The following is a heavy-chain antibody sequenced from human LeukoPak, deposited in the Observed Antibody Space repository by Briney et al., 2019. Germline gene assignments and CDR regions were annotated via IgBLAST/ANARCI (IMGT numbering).Heavy chain of an antibody. Sequence: KSGGSLRLSCAASGFTISNRDMNWVRQAPGKGLEWVSSISSSSTYLFHADSVKGRFTISRDNAENSLYLQMNSLRAEDTAVYYCARDRNTYYDSSGYYPDAFDIWGQGTTVTVSS. CDR3: ARDRNTYYDSSGYYPDAFDI. J-gene: IGHJ3*02. CDR2: ISSSSTYL. CDR1: GFTISNRD. V-gene: IGHV3-21*01. D-gene: IGHD3-22*01.